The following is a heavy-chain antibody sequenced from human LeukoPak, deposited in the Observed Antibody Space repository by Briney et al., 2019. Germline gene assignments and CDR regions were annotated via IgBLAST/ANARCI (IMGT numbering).Heavy chain of an antibody. V-gene: IGHV4-59*01. Sequence: PSETLSPTCTVSGGSISSYYWSWIRQPPGKGLEWIGYIYYSGSTNYNPSLKSRVTISVDTSKNQFSLKLSSVTAADTAVYYCARGDWGGGAFDIWGQGTLVTVSS. CDR1: GGSISSYY. CDR2: IYYSGST. CDR3: ARGDWGGGAFDI. J-gene: IGHJ4*02. D-gene: IGHD3/OR15-3a*01.